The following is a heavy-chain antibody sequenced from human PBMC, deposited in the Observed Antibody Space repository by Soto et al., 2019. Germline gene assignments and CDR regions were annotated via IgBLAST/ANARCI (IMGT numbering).Heavy chain of an antibody. J-gene: IGHJ4*02. Sequence: QVQLQQSGPGLVKPSQTLSLTCAISWDSVSSKSAAWHWIRQSPSRGLEWLGKTYYRSKWFDDYAVFVKGRITIKPDTSKNQFSLQLNSITPEDTAVYYCARDTSNWSFADYWGQGTLVTVSS. CDR3: ARDTSNWSFADY. D-gene: IGHD6-6*01. CDR1: WDSVSSKSAA. CDR2: TYYRSKWFD. V-gene: IGHV6-1*01.